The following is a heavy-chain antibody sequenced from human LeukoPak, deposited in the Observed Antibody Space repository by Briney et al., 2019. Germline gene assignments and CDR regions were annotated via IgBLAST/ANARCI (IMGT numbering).Heavy chain of an antibody. D-gene: IGHD5-12*01. CDR2: INTNTGNP. CDR3: ARDLGGIVATKTPIFDY. V-gene: IGHV7-4-1*02. Sequence: ASVKVSCKASGYTFTSYAMNWVRQAPGQGLEWMGWINTNTGNPTYAQGFTGRFVFSLDTSVSTAYLQISSLKAGDTAVYYCARDLGGIVATKTPIFDYWGQGTLVTVSS. CDR1: GYTFTSYA. J-gene: IGHJ4*02.